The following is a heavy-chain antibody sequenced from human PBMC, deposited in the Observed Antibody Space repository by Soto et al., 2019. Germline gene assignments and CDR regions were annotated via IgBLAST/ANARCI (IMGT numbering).Heavy chain of an antibody. D-gene: IGHD2-15*01. CDR1: GFTVSNYW. V-gene: IGHV3-7*01. J-gene: IGHJ4*02. CDR2: IKEDGSEK. Sequence: PWGSLRLSCAASGFTVSNYWMTWVRQAPGKGLEWVANIKEDGSEKHYVDSVKGRFTISRDNAKNSLYLQMNSLRVEDTAVYFCSRDVVVGAKALNYWGQGALVTVSS. CDR3: SRDVVVGAKALNY.